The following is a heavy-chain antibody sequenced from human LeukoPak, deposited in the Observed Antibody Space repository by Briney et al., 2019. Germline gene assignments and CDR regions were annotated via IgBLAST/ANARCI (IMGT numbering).Heavy chain of an antibody. D-gene: IGHD5-18*01. CDR3: AGDRDTAMAPRYYYGMDV. Sequence: SETLSLTCTVSGGSISSGSYYWSWIRQPPGKGLEWIGYIYYSGSTNYNPSLKSRVTISVDTSENQFSLKLSSVTAADTAVYYCAGDRDTAMAPRYYYGMDVWGKGTTVTVSS. J-gene: IGHJ6*04. V-gene: IGHV4-61*01. CDR1: GGSISSGSYY. CDR2: IYYSGST.